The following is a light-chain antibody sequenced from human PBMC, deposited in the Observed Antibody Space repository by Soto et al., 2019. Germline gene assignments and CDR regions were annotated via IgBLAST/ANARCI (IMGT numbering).Light chain of an antibody. J-gene: IGKJ3*01. Sequence: EIVLTQSPGTLSLSPGERATLSCRASQSVSSRLAWYQQRPGQAPRLLIYGASTRATGIPERFSGSGSGTEFTLTISRLEPEDFAVYYCQQYGSSPFTFGPGTKVDIK. CDR1: QSVSSR. V-gene: IGKV3-20*01. CDR2: GAS. CDR3: QQYGSSPFT.